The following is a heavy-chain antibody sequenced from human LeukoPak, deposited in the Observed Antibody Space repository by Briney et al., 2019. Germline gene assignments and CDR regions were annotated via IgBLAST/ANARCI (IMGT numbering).Heavy chain of an antibody. D-gene: IGHD4-17*01. Sequence: GASVKVSCKASGGTFSSYAISWVRQAPGQGLEWMGGIIPIFGTANYAQKFQGRVTITADESTSTAYMELSSLRSEDTAVYYCARDTVLNDAFDIWGQGTMVTVSS. CDR3: ARDTVLNDAFDI. CDR2: IIPIFGTA. CDR1: GGTFSSYA. V-gene: IGHV1-69*13. J-gene: IGHJ3*02.